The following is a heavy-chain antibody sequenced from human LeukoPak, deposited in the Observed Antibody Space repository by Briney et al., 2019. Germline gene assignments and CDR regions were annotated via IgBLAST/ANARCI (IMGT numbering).Heavy chain of an antibody. CDR1: GGTFSSYA. D-gene: IGHD6-13*01. CDR2: IIPILGIA. CDR3: ARVFIAAAGLLLYYYGMDV. J-gene: IGHJ6*02. V-gene: IGHV1-69*04. Sequence: GASVKVSCKASGGTFSSYAISWVRQAPGQGLEWMGRIIPILGIANYAQKFQGRVTITADKSTSTAYMELSSLRSEDTAVYYCARVFIAAAGLLLYYYGMDVWGQGTTVTVSS.